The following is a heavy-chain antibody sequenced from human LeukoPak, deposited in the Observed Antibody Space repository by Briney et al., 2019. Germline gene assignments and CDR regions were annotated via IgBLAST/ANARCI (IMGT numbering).Heavy chain of an antibody. CDR2: IYSGGST. CDR3: ARGGIAAAGTYWFDP. Sequence: PGGSLILSCAASGFTVSSSYMSWVRQAPGKELEWVSVIYSGGSTYYADSVKGRFTISRHNSKNTLYLQMNSLRAEDTAVYYCARGGIAAAGTYWFDPWGQGTLVTVSS. CDR1: GFTVSSSY. J-gene: IGHJ5*02. V-gene: IGHV3-53*04. D-gene: IGHD6-13*01.